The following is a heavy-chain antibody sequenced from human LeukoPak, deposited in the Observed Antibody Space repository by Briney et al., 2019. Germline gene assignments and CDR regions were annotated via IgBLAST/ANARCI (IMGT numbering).Heavy chain of an antibody. D-gene: IGHD3-10*01. CDR3: ARVRELLWFGELSPTDY. J-gene: IGHJ4*02. CDR1: GFTPTSYS. Sequence: GGSLRLSCAVSGFTPTSYSMNWVRQAPGEGLGWVSSISSSSSYIYYADSVKGRFTSSRDNAENSLYLQMNSLRAEETAVYYGARVRELLWFGELSPTDYWGQGTLVTVSS. V-gene: IGHV3-21*01. CDR2: ISSSSSYI.